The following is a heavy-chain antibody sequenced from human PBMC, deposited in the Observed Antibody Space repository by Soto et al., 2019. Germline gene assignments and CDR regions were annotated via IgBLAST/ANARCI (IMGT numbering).Heavy chain of an antibody. V-gene: IGHV3-30*18. CDR2: ISFEGSNK. Sequence: QVQLVESGGGVVQPGTSLRLSCTASGFNFSEHAMHWVRQAPGKGLEWLAIISFEGSNKNSASSVKGRFTISRDNAKNTLYLQMNDLRHEDTAVYYCAKDWARLVADRFFASWGQGTPVTVSS. CDR1: GFNFSEHA. D-gene: IGHD5-12*01. J-gene: IGHJ4*02. CDR3: AKDWARLVADRFFAS.